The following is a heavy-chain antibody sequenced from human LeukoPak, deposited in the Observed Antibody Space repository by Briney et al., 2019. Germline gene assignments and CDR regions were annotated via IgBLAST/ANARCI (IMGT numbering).Heavy chain of an antibody. Sequence: GGSLRISCAATGFTFSSYAMNWVRQAPGKGLEWVSLITGRSPATYYTDSVKGRFTISRDNSRNTLYLQINNLRAEDTAVYYCAKARCSNSDCYMPDWWGQGALVIVSS. CDR2: ITGRSPAT. CDR1: GFTFSSYA. J-gene: IGHJ4*02. CDR3: AKARCSNSDCYMPDW. V-gene: IGHV3-23*01. D-gene: IGHD2-2*02.